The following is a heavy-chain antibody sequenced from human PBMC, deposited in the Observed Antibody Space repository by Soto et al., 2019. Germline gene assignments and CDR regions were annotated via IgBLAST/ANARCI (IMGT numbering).Heavy chain of an antibody. Sequence: EVQLLDSGGGLVQPAESLRLSCAASGFTITASAMSWVRQAPGQGLEWVSTTGISGRTTYYADSVKGRFTVSTDDSKNKPDPQMIRLQAEETSVYYCATMHHTSPSFDYWGQGTPGT. CDR1: GFTITASA. CDR2: TGISGRTT. J-gene: IGHJ4*02. V-gene: IGHV3-23*01. CDR3: ATMHHTSPSFDY.